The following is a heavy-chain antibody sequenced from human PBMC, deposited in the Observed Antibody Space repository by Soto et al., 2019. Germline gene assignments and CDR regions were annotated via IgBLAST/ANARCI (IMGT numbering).Heavy chain of an antibody. CDR2: INHSGST. CDR3: ARLEGLATISYYFDF. J-gene: IGHJ4*02. Sequence: PSETLSLTCAVYGGSFSGYYWSWIRQPPGKGLEWIGEINHSGSTNYNPSLKSRVTISVDTSKNQFSLKLNSVAAADSFVYFCARLEGLATISYYFDFWGQGALVTVSS. V-gene: IGHV4-34*01. CDR1: GGSFSGYY. D-gene: IGHD3-9*01.